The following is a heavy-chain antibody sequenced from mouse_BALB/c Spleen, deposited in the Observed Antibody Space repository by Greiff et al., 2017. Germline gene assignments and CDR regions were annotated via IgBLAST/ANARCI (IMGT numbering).Heavy chain of an antibody. CDR3: ARQDYYGSSYVGAMDY. J-gene: IGHJ4*01. Sequence: EVKVVESGGGLVKPGGSLKLSCAASGFAFSSYDMSWVRQTPEKRLEWVAYISSGGGSTYYPDTVKGRFTISRDNAKNTLYLQMSSLKSEDTAMYYCARQDYYGSSYVGAMDYWGQGTSVTVSS. CDR1: GFAFSSYD. D-gene: IGHD1-1*01. CDR2: ISSGGGST. V-gene: IGHV5-12-1*01.